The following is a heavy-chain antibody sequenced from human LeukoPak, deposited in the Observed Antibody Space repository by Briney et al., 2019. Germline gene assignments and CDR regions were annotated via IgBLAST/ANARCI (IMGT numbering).Heavy chain of an antibody. Sequence: SETLSLTCTVSGGSIGTFYWSWIRRPPGKGLEWIGYIYYTESTNYNPSLKSRVTISVDTSKNQVSLRLTSVTAADTAVYYCVREQRSYDFSSSFYVAHGMDVWGQGTTVIVSS. CDR3: VREQRSYDFSSSFYVAHGMDV. J-gene: IGHJ6*02. CDR2: IYYTEST. D-gene: IGHD3-3*01. CDR1: GGSIGTFY. V-gene: IGHV4-59*01.